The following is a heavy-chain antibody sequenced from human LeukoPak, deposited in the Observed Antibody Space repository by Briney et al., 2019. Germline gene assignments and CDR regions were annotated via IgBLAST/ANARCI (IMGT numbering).Heavy chain of an antibody. CDR1: GYTFTDYW. J-gene: IGHJ4*02. CDR2: VYPDDSDT. V-gene: IGHV5-51*01. Sequence: GESLKISCKASGYTFTDYWIAWVRQMPGKGLELMGIVYPDDSDTRYSPSFQGQVTISADESINTAYLQWGGLKASDTAIYYCARRDGYNHVDYWGQGTLVTVSS. D-gene: IGHD5-24*01. CDR3: ARRDGYNHVDY.